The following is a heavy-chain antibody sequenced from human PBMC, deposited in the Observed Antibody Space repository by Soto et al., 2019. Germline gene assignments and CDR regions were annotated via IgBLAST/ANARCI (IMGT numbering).Heavy chain of an antibody. V-gene: IGHV3-74*01. J-gene: IGHJ4*02. CDR1: GITFSSYW. CDR2: IKSDGSST. Sequence: EVQLVESGGGLGQPGGSLRLSCAASGITFSSYWMHWVRQAPGKGLVWVSRIKSDGSSTSYADSVKGRFTISRDNAKNTLYLQMNSLRAEDTAVYYCAREACSGGNCFYFGPDYWGQGTLVTVSS. D-gene: IGHD2-15*01. CDR3: AREACSGGNCFYFGPDY.